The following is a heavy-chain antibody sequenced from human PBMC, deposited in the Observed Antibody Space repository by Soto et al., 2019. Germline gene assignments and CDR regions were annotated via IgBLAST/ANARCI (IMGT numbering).Heavy chain of an antibody. CDR1: GFDFTYAW. J-gene: IGHJ4*02. CDR3: TTHYYYESSGYWPSGLY. V-gene: IGHV3-15*07. CDR2: IKTKSDGGTT. D-gene: IGHD3-22*01. Sequence: GGSLRLSCVASGFDFTYAWMNWVRQAPGKGLEWVGQIKTKSDGGTTYYAAPVKGRFSISRDDSKNTLYLEMNSLKTEDTALYFCTTHYYYESSGYWPSGLYWGMGTLVTVYS.